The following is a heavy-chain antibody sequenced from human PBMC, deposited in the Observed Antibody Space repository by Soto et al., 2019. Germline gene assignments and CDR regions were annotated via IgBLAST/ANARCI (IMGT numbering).Heavy chain of an antibody. Sequence: PGESLKISCKGSGYSFTSYWIGWVRQMPGKGLEWMGIIYPGDSDTRYSPSFQGQVTISADKSISTAYLQWSSLKASDTAMYYCARDGFWSGVYYYYGMDVWGQGTTVTVSS. CDR2: IYPGDSDT. CDR1: GYSFTSYW. CDR3: ARDGFWSGVYYYYGMDV. V-gene: IGHV5-51*01. J-gene: IGHJ6*02. D-gene: IGHD3-3*01.